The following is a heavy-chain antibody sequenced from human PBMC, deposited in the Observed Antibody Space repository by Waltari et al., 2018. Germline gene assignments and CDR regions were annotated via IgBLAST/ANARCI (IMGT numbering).Heavy chain of an antibody. CDR1: GHSVNNDFY. CDR2: IYHTGSS. Sequence: QVQLRESGPGLVRSSETLSLTCTVSGHSVNNDFYWAWIRQSPGGGLAWIASIYHTGSSHYNSSLKSRVSISTDRSTKQFFLTLTHLTAADTAVYYCAEEGNTTAGLFDSWGQGTLVTVSS. J-gene: IGHJ4*02. CDR3: AEEGNTTAGLFDS. D-gene: IGHD6-25*01. V-gene: IGHV4-38-2*02.